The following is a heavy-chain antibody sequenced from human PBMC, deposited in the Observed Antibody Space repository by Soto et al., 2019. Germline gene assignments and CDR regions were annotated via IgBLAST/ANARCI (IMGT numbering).Heavy chain of an antibody. V-gene: IGHV3-30-3*01. CDR3: ARDPGHDGHEEYTFDS. CDR1: GVTLSSYA. J-gene: IGHJ4*03. CDR2: ISCAGTST. D-gene: IGHD6-6*01. Sequence: QVQLVESGGGVVQPVRSLRLSCAASGVTLSSYAMHWVRQAPGKELEWVAVISCAGTSTYYADSVRGRLTISRDNSKDTVYLQLNSLITEDTAVYHSARDPGHDGHEEYTFDSWGHGTLVSVSP.